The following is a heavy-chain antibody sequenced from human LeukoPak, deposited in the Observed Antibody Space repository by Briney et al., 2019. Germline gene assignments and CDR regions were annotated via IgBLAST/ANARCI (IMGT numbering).Heavy chain of an antibody. J-gene: IGHJ4*02. V-gene: IGHV3-23*01. D-gene: IGHD2-15*01. CDR3: AKAGPYCSGGSCYSGRYFDY. CDR2: ISGRGGST. Sequence: GGSLRISCAASGFTFSCYAMTWVRQDPGKGLEWVSAISGRGGSTYYADSVKGRFTISRDNSKNTLYLQMNSLRAEDTAVYYCAKAGPYCSGGSCYSGRYFDYWGQGTLVTVSS. CDR1: GFTFSCYA.